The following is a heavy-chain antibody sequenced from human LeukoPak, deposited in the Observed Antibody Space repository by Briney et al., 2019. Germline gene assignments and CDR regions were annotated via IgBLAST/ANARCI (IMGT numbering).Heavy chain of an antibody. CDR1: GGSFSGYY. V-gene: IGHV4-34*01. CDR3: ARGRGYCSSTSCRPSYYYYGMDV. CDR2: INHSGST. D-gene: IGHD2-2*01. J-gene: IGHJ6*02. Sequence: SETLSLTCAVYGGSFSGYYWSWIRQPPGKGPEWIGEINHSGSTNYNPSLKSRVTISVDTSKNQFSLKLSSVTAADTAVYYCARGRGYCSSTSCRPSYYYYGMDVWGQGTTVTVSS.